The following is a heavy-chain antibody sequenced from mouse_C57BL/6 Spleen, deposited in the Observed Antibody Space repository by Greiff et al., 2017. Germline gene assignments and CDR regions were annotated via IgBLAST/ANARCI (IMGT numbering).Heavy chain of an antibody. CDR1: GFNIKDYY. Sequence: EVQLQQSGAELVKPGASVKLSCTASGFNIKDYYMHWVKQRTEQGLEWIGRIDPEDGETKYAPKFPGKATITADTSSNTAYLQLSSLTSEDTAVYYCARLITTVVADYWGQGTTLTVSS. V-gene: IGHV14-2*01. CDR3: ARLITTVVADY. D-gene: IGHD1-1*01. CDR2: IDPEDGET. J-gene: IGHJ2*01.